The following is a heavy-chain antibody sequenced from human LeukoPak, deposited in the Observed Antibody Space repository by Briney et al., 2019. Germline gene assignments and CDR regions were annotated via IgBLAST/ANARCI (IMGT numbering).Heavy chain of an antibody. CDR1: GFTFSSYS. CDR2: ISSSSSYI. CDR3: AREGYYYGSGSFNWFDP. J-gene: IGHJ5*02. D-gene: IGHD3-10*01. Sequence: PGGSLRLSCAASGFTFSSYSMNWVRQAPGKGLEWVSSISSSSSYIYYADSVKGRFTISRDNAKNSLYQQMNSLRAEDTAVYYCAREGYYYGSGSFNWFDPWGQGTLVTVSS. V-gene: IGHV3-21*01.